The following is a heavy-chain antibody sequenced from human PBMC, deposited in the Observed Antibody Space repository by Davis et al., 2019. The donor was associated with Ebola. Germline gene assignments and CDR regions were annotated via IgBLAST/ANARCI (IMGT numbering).Heavy chain of an antibody. CDR3: ASGMFGISTD. Sequence: GESLKISCEASGFSFSSYSMNWVRQAPGKGLEWVSSITSSGTNTRSADSVKGRFTISKDNAKNTLYLQMNSLRAEDTAVYYCASGMFGISTDWGQGTLVTVSS. D-gene: IGHD3-16*01. V-gene: IGHV3-21*01. CDR1: GFSFSSYS. J-gene: IGHJ4*02. CDR2: ITSSGTNT.